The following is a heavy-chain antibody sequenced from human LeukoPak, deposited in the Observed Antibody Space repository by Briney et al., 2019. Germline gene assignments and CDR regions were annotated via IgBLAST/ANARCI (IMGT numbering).Heavy chain of an antibody. V-gene: IGHV4-4*07. D-gene: IGHD6-6*01. CDR1: GGSISSYY. CDR2: IYASGST. Sequence: SETLSLTCTVSGGSISSYYWSWIRQPAGKGLEWIGRIYASGSTNYNPSLKSRVTMSVDTSKNQFSLKLSSLTAADTAVYYCARCYFIATRLLWFDPWGQGSLVTVSS. CDR3: ARCYFIATRLLWFDP. J-gene: IGHJ5*02.